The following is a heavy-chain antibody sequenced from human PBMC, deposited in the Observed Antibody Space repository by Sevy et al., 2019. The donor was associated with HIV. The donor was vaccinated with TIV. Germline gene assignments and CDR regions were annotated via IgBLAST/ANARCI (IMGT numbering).Heavy chain of an antibody. D-gene: IGHD6-13*01. J-gene: IGHJ4*02. Sequence: SETLSLTCTVSRGSISTYYWTWIRQPPGKGLEWIGYIYYSWSTDYNPSLKSRVTMSIDTSKNQFSLKLRSVTAADTAVYYCTRGGPNQQQLDYFDYWGQGTLVTVSS. CDR1: RGSISTYY. CDR2: IYYSWST. V-gene: IGHV4-59*01. CDR3: TRGGPNQQQLDYFDY.